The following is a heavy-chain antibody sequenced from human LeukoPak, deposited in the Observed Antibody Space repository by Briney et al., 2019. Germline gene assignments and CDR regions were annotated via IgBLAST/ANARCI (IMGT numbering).Heavy chain of an antibody. CDR2: IYYSGST. J-gene: IGHJ5*02. V-gene: IGHV4-59*08. Sequence: SETLSLTCTVSGGSISSYYWSWIRQPPGKGLEWIGYIYYSGSTNYNPSLKSRVTISVDTSKNQFSLKLSSVTAADTAMYYCARLKPSIARRQRSDWFDPWGQGTLVTVSS. D-gene: IGHD2-21*01. CDR3: ARLKPSIARRQRSDWFDP. CDR1: GGSISSYY.